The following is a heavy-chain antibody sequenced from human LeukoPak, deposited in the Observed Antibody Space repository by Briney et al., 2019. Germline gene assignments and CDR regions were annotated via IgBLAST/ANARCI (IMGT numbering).Heavy chain of an antibody. CDR1: GGSISSYY. Sequence: PSETLSLXCTVSGGSISSYYWSWIRQPPGKELEWIGYIYYSGSTNYNPSLKSRVTISVDTSKNQFSLKLSSVTAADTAVYYCAREEAVGATFDYWGQGTLVTVSS. J-gene: IGHJ4*02. V-gene: IGHV4-59*01. CDR3: AREEAVGATFDY. D-gene: IGHD1-26*01. CDR2: IYYSGST.